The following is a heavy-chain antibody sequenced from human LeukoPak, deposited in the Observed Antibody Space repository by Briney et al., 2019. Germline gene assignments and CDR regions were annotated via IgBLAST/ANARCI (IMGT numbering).Heavy chain of an antibody. Sequence: GGSLRLSCAASGFTFSSYAMHWVRQAPGKGLEWVAVISYDGSNKYYADSVKGRFTISRDNSKNTLYLQMNSLRAEDTAVYYCARDVPAYDSGFSAFDYWGQGTLVTVSS. J-gene: IGHJ4*02. CDR3: ARDVPAYDSGFSAFDY. D-gene: IGHD3-22*01. CDR2: ISYDGSNK. CDR1: GFTFSSYA. V-gene: IGHV3-30-3*01.